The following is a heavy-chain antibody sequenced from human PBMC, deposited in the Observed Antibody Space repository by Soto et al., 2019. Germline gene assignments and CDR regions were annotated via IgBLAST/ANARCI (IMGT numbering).Heavy chain of an antibody. CDR3: ATYYYDSSGYWHFDY. CDR2: ISSSSSYT. J-gene: IGHJ4*02. CDR1: GFTFSDYY. Sequence: GSLRLSCAASGFTFSDYYMSWIRQAPGKGLEWVSYISSSSSYTNYADSVKGRFTISRDNAKNSLYLQMNSLRAEDTAVYYCATYYYDSSGYWHFDYWGQGTLVTVSS. D-gene: IGHD3-22*01. V-gene: IGHV3-11*06.